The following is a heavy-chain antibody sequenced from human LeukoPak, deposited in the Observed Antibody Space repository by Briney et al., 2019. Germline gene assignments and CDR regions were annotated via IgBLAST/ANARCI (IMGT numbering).Heavy chain of an antibody. CDR2: ISSSSSYI. Sequence: GGSLRLSCAAPGFTFSSYSMNWVRQAPGKGLEWVSSISSSSSYIYYADSVKGRFTISRDNAKNSLYLQMNSLRAEDTAVYYCARVSAGRLHDAFDIWGQGTMVTVSS. J-gene: IGHJ3*02. CDR3: ARVSAGRLHDAFDI. CDR1: GFTFSSYS. V-gene: IGHV3-21*01.